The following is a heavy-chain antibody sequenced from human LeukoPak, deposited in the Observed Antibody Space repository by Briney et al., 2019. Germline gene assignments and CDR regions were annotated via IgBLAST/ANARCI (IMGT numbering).Heavy chain of an antibody. CDR3: ARVRYYYDGSGNNAYYFDL. J-gene: IGHJ4*02. CDR1: GYSISSGYY. V-gene: IGHV4-38-2*01. D-gene: IGHD3-22*01. Sequence: SETLSLTCAVSGYSISSGYYWGWIRQPPGKGLEWIGSIYQSGSTYYNSDLKSRVTISIDTSKNQFSLKVNSVTAADTAVYYCARVRYYYDGSGNNAYYFDLWGQGTLVTVSS. CDR2: IYQSGST.